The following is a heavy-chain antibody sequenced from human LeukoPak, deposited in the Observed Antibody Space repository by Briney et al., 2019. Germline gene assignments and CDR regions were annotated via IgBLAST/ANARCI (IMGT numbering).Heavy chain of an antibody. CDR3: ARDLYYYDRSGYYRGLDY. V-gene: IGHV3-7*01. J-gene: IGHJ4*02. CDR1: GFTFNTYR. Sequence: GGSLRLSCAASGFTFNTYRMSWVRQAPGKGLEWVANIKHDGSEENYVDSVKGRFTISRDNAKGSLSLQMNSLRGEDTAVYYCARDLYYYDRSGYYRGLDYWGQGTLVTVSS. CDR2: IKHDGSEE. D-gene: IGHD3-22*01.